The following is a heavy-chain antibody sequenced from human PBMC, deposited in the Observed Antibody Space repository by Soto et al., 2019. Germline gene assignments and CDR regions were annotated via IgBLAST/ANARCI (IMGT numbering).Heavy chain of an antibody. D-gene: IGHD6-13*01. J-gene: IGHJ4*02. V-gene: IGHV3-23*01. CDR3: AKGLIAAAGTLDNYFDY. CDR1: GFTFSSYA. CDR2: ISGSGGST. Sequence: EVQLLESGGGLVQPGGSLRLSCAASGFTFSSYAMSWVRQAPGKGLEWVSAISGSGGSTYYADSVKGRFTISRDNSKNTLYLQMNSLRAEDTAVYYCAKGLIAAAGTLDNYFDYWGQGTLVTVSS.